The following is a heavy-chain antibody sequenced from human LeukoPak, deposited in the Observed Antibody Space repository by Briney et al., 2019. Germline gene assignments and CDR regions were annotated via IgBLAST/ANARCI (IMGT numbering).Heavy chain of an antibody. CDR1: GFTFSSYA. CDR2: ISSSSSYI. J-gene: IGHJ4*02. Sequence: GGSLRLSCAASGFTFSSYAMHWVRQAPGKGLECVSSISSSSSYIYYVDSVKGRFTISRDNAKNSLYLQMNSLRAEDTAVYYCARIRGLAYFDYWGQGTLVTVSS. CDR3: ARIRGLAYFDY. V-gene: IGHV3-21*01. D-gene: IGHD3-10*01.